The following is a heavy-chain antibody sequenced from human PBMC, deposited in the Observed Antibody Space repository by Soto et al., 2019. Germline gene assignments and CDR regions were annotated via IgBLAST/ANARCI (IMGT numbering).Heavy chain of an antibody. CDR2: ISAYNGNT. Sequence: QVQLVQSGAEVKKPGAPVKVSCKASGYTFTSYGISWVRQAPGQGLEWMGWISAYNGNTNYAQKLQGRVTMTTDTSTSTAYMELRSLRSDDTAVYYCARESEAYCSSTSCYERDYWGQGTLVTVSS. V-gene: IGHV1-18*01. CDR1: GYTFTSYG. D-gene: IGHD2-2*01. J-gene: IGHJ4*02. CDR3: ARESEAYCSSTSCYERDY.